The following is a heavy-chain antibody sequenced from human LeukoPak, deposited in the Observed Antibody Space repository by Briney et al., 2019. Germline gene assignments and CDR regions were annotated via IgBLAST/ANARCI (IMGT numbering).Heavy chain of an antibody. CDR2: IIPIFGTA. V-gene: IGHV1-69*05. CDR1: GGTFSSYA. CDR3: ARGNSDYYYGMDV. D-gene: IGHD3-10*01. J-gene: IGHJ6*02. Sequence: SVKVSCKASGGTFSSYAISWVRQAPGQGLEWMGGIIPIFGTANYAQKFQGRVTITTDESTSTAYMELSSLRSEDTAVYYCARGNSDYYYGMDVWGQGTTVTVSS.